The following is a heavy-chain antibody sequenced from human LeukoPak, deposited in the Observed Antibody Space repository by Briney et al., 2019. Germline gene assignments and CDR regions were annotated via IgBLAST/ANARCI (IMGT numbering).Heavy chain of an antibody. CDR2: IYSGGRI. CDR3: ARELIERAGY. Sequence: GGSLRLSCAASGLVVNNNYMSWVRQAPGKGLECVSVIYSGGRIYYAESVRGRFTVSRDNSKNTLYLQMNSLRAEDTAVYYCARELIERAGYWGLGTLVTVSS. CDR1: GLVVNNNY. J-gene: IGHJ4*02. V-gene: IGHV3-66*01.